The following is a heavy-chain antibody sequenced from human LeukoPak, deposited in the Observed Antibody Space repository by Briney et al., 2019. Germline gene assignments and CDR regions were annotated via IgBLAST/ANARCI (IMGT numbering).Heavy chain of an antibody. J-gene: IGHJ5*02. CDR1: GGSISSSSYY. CDR2: INHSGST. CDR3: XXEIQQQLLVDWFDP. D-gene: IGHD6-13*01. Sequence: SETLSLTCTVSGGSISSSSYYWGWIRQPPGKGLEWIGEINHSGSTNYNPSLKSRVTISVDTSKNQFSLKLSSVTAADTAVYXXXXEIQQQLLVDWFDPWGQGTLVTVSS. V-gene: IGHV4-39*07.